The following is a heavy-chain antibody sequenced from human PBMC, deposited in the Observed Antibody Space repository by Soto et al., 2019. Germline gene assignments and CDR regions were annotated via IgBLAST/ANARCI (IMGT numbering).Heavy chain of an antibody. J-gene: IGHJ4*02. CDR3: AAQATGYFVPFDF. CDR1: GFSFSTCS. D-gene: IGHD3-22*01. V-gene: IGHV3-23*01. Sequence: PGGSMILSCAASGFSFSTCSVSWVRQAPGKGLEWVSSISASGDTTHYAESVRGRFTISRDNSRNTLHLQMSSLTAEDTAIYSCAAQATGYFVPFDFWGRGTLVTVSS. CDR2: ISASGDTT.